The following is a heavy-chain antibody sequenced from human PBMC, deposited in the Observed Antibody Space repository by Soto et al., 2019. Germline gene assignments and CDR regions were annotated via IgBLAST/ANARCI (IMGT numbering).Heavy chain of an antibody. CDR2: IYYSGST. Sequence: SETLSLTCTVSGGSISSYYWSWIRQPPGKGLEWIGYIYYSGSTNYDPSLKSRVTISVDTSKNQFSLKLSSVTAADTAVYYCARDIPKTGYYYYGMGVWGQGTTVTVSS. J-gene: IGHJ6*02. D-gene: IGHD3-9*01. V-gene: IGHV4-59*01. CDR1: GGSISSYY. CDR3: ARDIPKTGYYYYGMGV.